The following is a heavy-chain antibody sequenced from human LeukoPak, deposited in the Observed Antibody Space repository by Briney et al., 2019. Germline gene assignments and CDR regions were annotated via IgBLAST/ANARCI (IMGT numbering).Heavy chain of an antibody. Sequence: PGGSLRLSCVASGFTFTRNCMHWVRQAPGKGLEWVAAIPHDGSNALYADSVKGRFTISRDDSKSTQYLQMNSLRIGDSAMYYCATGSDFYYASWGQGTLVTVSS. V-gene: IGHV3-30*03. J-gene: IGHJ5*02. CDR2: IPHDGSNA. CDR1: GFTFTRNC. D-gene: IGHD3-3*01. CDR3: ATGSDFYYAS.